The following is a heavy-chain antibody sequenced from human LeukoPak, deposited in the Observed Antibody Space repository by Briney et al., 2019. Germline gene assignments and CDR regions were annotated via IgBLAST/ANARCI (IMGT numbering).Heavy chain of an antibody. CDR2: ISASGDFK. CDR3: AKNDDSEFTYFYYMDV. J-gene: IGHJ6*03. D-gene: IGHD1-1*01. V-gene: IGHV3-23*01. CDR1: GFTFSDYA. Sequence: GGSLRLSCAAPGFTFSDYAMNWVRQAPGKGPEWVSSISASGDFKFYAESVRGRFSVSRDNSKSTVFLEMNSLTAEDTAIYHCAKNDDSEFTYFYYMDVWGRGTTVTVSS.